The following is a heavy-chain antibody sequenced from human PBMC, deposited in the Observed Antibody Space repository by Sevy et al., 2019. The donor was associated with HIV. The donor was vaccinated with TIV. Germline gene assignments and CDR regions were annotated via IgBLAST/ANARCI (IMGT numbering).Heavy chain of an antibody. CDR1: GGSISSYY. CDR3: ARQQLTLVIDY. Sequence: SETLSLTCTVSGGSISSYYRSWIRQPPGKGLEWIGYIYYSGSTNYNPSLKSRVTISVDTSKNQFSLKLSSVTAADTAVYYCARQQLTLVIDYWGQGTLVTVSS. CDR2: IYYSGST. V-gene: IGHV4-59*01. D-gene: IGHD6-13*01. J-gene: IGHJ4*02.